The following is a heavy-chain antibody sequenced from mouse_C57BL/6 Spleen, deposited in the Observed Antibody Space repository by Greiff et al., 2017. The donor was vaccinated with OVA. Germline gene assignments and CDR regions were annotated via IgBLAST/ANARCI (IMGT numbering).Heavy chain of an antibody. CDR2: IDPSDSYT. CDR3: ARGGNVYGCFDY. D-gene: IGHD1-2*01. V-gene: IGHV1-50*01. J-gene: IGHJ2*01. CDR1: GYTFTSYW. Sequence: QVQLQQPGAELVKPGASVKLSCKASGYTFTSYWMQWVNQRPGQGLEWIGEIDPSDSYTNYTQKFKGKATLTVDKSYSTAYMQISSLTSVDSAVYYWARGGNVYGCFDYWGQGTTLTVSA.